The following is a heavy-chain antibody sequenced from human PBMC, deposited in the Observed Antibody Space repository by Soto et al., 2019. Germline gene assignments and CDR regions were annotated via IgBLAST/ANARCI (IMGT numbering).Heavy chain of an antibody. D-gene: IGHD2-21*01. V-gene: IGHV3-23*01. Sequence: EVQLLESGGGLVQPGGSLRLSCAASGFTFSGCAMSWVRQAPGKGLEWVSSSSFSGDITYYADSVKGRFTISRDNSKTTLYIEMNSLRVEDTAVYHCAKWWCCVHYGMDAWGQGTTVTVSS. CDR3: AKWWCCVHYGMDA. J-gene: IGHJ6*02. CDR1: GFTFSGCA. CDR2: SSFSGDIT.